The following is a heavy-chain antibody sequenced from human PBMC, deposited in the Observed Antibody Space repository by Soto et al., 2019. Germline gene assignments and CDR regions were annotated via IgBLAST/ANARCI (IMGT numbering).Heavy chain of an antibody. J-gene: IGHJ2*01. CDR3: ARRRSYGPKQQLWYFDL. D-gene: IGHD5-18*01. CDR2: INHSGST. V-gene: IGHV4-34*01. CDR1: GGSFSGYY. Sequence: QVQLQQWGAGLLKPSETLSLTCAVYGGSFSGYYWSWIRQPPGKGLEWIGEINHSGSTNYNPSLKSRATIAIDTSKSQFSRKLSSVTAVDTAVYYCARRRSYGPKQQLWYFDLWGRGTLVTVSS.